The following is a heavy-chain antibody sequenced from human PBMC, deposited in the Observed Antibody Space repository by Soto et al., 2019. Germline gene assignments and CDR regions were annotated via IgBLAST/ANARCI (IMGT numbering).Heavy chain of an antibody. J-gene: IGHJ4*02. CDR1: GVTFSSYA. CDR2: IIPIFGTA. D-gene: IGHD3-16*02. V-gene: IGHV1-69*13. Sequence: SVKVSCKASGVTFSSYAISWVRQAPGQGLEWMGGIIPIFGTANYAQKFQGRVTITADESTSTAYMELSSLRSEDTAVYYCARAGVRRYDYVWGSYGYNYFDYWGQGTLVTVSS. CDR3: ARAGVRRYDYVWGSYGYNYFDY.